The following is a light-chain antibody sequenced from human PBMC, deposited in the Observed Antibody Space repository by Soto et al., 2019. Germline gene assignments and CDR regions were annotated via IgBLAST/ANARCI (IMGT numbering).Light chain of an antibody. Sequence: EIVLTQSPATLSLSPGERATLSCRASQSVSSYLAWYQQKPGQAPRFLIYDASNRATGIPARFSGSGSGTDFPLTISSLEPEDFAVYYCQQRSTWPQITFGQGTRLEIK. V-gene: IGKV3-11*01. CDR3: QQRSTWPQIT. J-gene: IGKJ5*01. CDR2: DAS. CDR1: QSVSSY.